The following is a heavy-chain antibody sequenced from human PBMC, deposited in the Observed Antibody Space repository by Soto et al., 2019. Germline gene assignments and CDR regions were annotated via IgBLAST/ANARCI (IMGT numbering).Heavy chain of an antibody. CDR1: GFTFSSYA. CDR3: AKDPVSTVPAARGNFFDY. Sequence: PGGSLRLSCAASGFTFSSYAMSWVRQDPGKGLEWVSAISGSGGSTYYADSVKGRFTISRDNSKNTLYLQMNSLRAEDTAVYYCAKDPVSTVPAARGNFFDYWGQGTLVTVSS. CDR2: ISGSGGST. J-gene: IGHJ4*02. V-gene: IGHV3-23*01. D-gene: IGHD2-2*01.